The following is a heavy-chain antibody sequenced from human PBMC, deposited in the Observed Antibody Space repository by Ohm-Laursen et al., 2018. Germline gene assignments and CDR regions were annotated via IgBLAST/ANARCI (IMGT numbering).Heavy chain of an antibody. J-gene: IGHJ3*01. D-gene: IGHD6-13*01. CDR1: GASISSYY. V-gene: IGHV4-4*08. CDR3: ASSQSSSWYHAFDV. CDR2: FYHSGGT. Sequence: GTLSLTWSVSGASISSYYWTWIRQPPGKGLEWIGHFYHSGGTNNNPSFKSRVTISIDTSKNQFSLNLNSVPAADTAVYYCASSQSSSWYHAFDVWGQGTMVTVSS.